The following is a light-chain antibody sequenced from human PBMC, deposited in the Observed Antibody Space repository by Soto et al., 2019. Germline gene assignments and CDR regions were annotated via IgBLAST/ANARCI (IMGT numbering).Light chain of an antibody. V-gene: IGKV3-15*01. Sequence: EIVRTQSPATLSVSLGHRATLSCRASQSVGSYLAWYQQKPGQAPRLLIYGASTRATGIPARFSGSGSETDFTLTISSLQSEDFAVYYCQQHDSWPPSYTFGEGTKLEIK. CDR1: QSVGSY. J-gene: IGKJ2*01. CDR3: QQHDSWPPSYT. CDR2: GAS.